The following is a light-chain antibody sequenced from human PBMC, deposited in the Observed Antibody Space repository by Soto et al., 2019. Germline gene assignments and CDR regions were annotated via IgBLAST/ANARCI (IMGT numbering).Light chain of an antibody. CDR1: QSVYNN. CDR3: QQYNNWPPEIT. Sequence: EIVVTQSPATLSVTQGERATLSCRAIQSVYNNLAWYQQKPGQAPRLLIYGASTRATGIPARFSGSGSGTEFTLTISSLQSEDFAVYYCQQYNNWPPEITFGQGTRLEIK. CDR2: GAS. J-gene: IGKJ5*01. V-gene: IGKV3-15*01.